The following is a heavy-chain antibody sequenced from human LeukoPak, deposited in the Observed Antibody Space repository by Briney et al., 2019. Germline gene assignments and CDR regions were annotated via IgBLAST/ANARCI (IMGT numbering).Heavy chain of an antibody. J-gene: IGHJ4*02. V-gene: IGHV3-30-3*01. CDR1: GFTFNSYA. D-gene: IGHD2-15*01. CDR3: ARGPVVVVAYVDY. CDR2: ISIDGSHK. Sequence: PGGSLRLSCAASGFTFNSYAMHWVRQAPGKGLEWVAVISIDGSHKYYADSVKGRFTVSRDNSKNTLYLEMSSLTAEDTAVYYCARGPVVVVAYVDYWSQGTLVTVSS.